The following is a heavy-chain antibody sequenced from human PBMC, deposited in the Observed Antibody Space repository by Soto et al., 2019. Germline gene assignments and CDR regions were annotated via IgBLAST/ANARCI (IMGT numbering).Heavy chain of an antibody. CDR3: ARESSSSDYYYYGMDV. CDR2: IYSGGST. Sequence: PGGSLRLSCAASGFTVSSNYMSWVRQAPGKGLEWVSVIYSGGSTYYADSVKGRFTISRDNSKNTLYLQMNSLRAEDTAEYYCARESSSSDYYYYGMDVWGQGTTVTVSS. D-gene: IGHD6-6*01. CDR1: GFTVSSNY. J-gene: IGHJ6*02. V-gene: IGHV3-53*01.